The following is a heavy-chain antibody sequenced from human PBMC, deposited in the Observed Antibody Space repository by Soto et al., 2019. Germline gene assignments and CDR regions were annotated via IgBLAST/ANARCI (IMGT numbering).Heavy chain of an antibody. CDR3: AARGQQLVGYYYYGMDV. J-gene: IGHJ6*02. CDR2: IVVGSGNT. Sequence: SVKVSCKASGFTFTSSAVQWVRHARGQSLEWIGWIVVGSGNTNYAQKFQERVTITRDMSTSTPYMELSSLRSEDTAVYYCAARGQQLVGYYYYGMDVWGQGTTVTVSS. D-gene: IGHD6-6*01. CDR1: GFTFTSSA. V-gene: IGHV1-58*01.